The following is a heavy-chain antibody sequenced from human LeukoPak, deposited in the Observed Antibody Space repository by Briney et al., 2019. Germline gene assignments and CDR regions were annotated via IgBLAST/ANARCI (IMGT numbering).Heavy chain of an antibody. J-gene: IGHJ4*02. Sequence: SVKVSCKASGGTFSSYAISWVRQAPGQGLEWMGRIIPILGIANYAQKFQGRVTITADKSTSTAYMELSSLRSEDTTVYYCARMTYDSSGYYFDYWGQGTLVTVSS. V-gene: IGHV1-69*04. CDR2: IIPILGIA. CDR1: GGTFSSYA. CDR3: ARMTYDSSGYYFDY. D-gene: IGHD3-22*01.